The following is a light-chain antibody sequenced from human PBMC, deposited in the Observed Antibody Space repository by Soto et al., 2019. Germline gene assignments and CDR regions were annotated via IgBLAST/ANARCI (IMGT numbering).Light chain of an antibody. J-gene: IGKJ4*01. CDR1: QTISSF. CDR2: AAS. CDR3: QQSYSAPRT. Sequence: DIPMTQSPSSLSASVGDRVTITCRASQTISSFLNWYQQKPGKAPKLLIYAASSLQSAVPSRFSGSGSGTDFTLTITSLQPEDFATYYCQQSYSAPRTFGGGTKVEIK. V-gene: IGKV1-39*01.